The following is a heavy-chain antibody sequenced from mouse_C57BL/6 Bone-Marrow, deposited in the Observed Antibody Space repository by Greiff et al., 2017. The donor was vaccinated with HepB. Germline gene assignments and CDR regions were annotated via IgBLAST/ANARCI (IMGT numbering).Heavy chain of an antibody. CDR2: INPGSGGT. J-gene: IGHJ2*01. V-gene: IGHV1-54*01. D-gene: IGHD1-1*01. CDR3: ARLSYYGSSGFDY. Sequence: QVHVKQSGAELVRPGTSVKVSCKASGYAFTNYLIEWVKQRPGQGLEWIGVINPGSGGTNYNEKFKGKATLTADKSSSTAYMQLSSLTSEDSAVYFCARLSYYGSSGFDYWGQGTTLTVSS. CDR1: GYAFTNYL.